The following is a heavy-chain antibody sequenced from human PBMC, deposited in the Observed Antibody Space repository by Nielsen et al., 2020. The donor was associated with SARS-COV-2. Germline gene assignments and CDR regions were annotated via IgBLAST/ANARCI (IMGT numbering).Heavy chain of an antibody. CDR1: GFTFSSYD. Sequence: GESLKISCAASGFTFSSYDMHWVRQVTGKGLEWVSGIGANGDTFYADSVKGQFTISRENAKTSLYLQMNSLRDGDTAVYYCARGKGYSSGWSLFDLWGQGTLVTVSS. CDR3: ARGKGYSSGWSLFDL. V-gene: IGHV3-13*04. D-gene: IGHD6-19*01. CDR2: IGANGDT. J-gene: IGHJ4*02.